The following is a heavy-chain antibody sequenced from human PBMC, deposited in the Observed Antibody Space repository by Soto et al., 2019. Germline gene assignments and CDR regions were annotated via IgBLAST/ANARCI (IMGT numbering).Heavy chain of an antibody. J-gene: IGHJ5*02. CDR2: IYWDDDK. V-gene: IGHV2-5*02. Sequence: XGPTRVNPPQTLPLTCTFSYFSLRTRGVGVGWIRQPPGKALEWLALIYWDDDKRYSPPLKSRLTITKDTSKNQVVLTMTNMDPVDTATYYCAHRLLYYDTLTPGGWFDPWGQGTLVTVSS. CDR3: AHRLLYYDTLTPGGWFDP. CDR1: YFSLRTRGVG. D-gene: IGHD3-9*01.